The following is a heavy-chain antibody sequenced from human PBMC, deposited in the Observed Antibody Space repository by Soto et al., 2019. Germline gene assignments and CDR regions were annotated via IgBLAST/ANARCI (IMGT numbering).Heavy chain of an antibody. CDR1: GFTFSSYG. J-gene: IGHJ6*02. CDR3: AKEVGDGYNFGYGMDV. CDR2: ISYDGSNK. V-gene: IGHV3-30*18. D-gene: IGHD5-12*01. Sequence: GGSLRLSCAASGFTFSSYGMHWVRQAPGKGLEWVAVISYDGSNKYYADSVKGRFTISRDNSKNTLYLQMNSLRAEDTAVYYCAKEVGDGYNFGYGMDVWGQGTTVTVSS.